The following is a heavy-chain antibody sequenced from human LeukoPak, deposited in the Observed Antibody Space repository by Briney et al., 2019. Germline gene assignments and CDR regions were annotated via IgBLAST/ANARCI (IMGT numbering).Heavy chain of an antibody. Sequence: GGSLRLSCAASGFTFSSYEMNWVRQAPGKGLEWVANIKQDGSEKYYVDSVKGRFTISRDNAKNALYLQMNTLRAEDTAFYYCAKDHGGTGKTNWGQGTLVTVSS. J-gene: IGHJ4*02. CDR2: IKQDGSEK. CDR3: AKDHGGTGKTN. CDR1: GFTFSSYE. D-gene: IGHD7-27*01. V-gene: IGHV3-7*03.